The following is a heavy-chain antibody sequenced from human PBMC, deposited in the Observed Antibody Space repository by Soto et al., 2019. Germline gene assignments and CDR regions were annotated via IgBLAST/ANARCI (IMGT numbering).Heavy chain of an antibody. J-gene: IGHJ5*02. V-gene: IGHV1-8*02. Sequence: ASVKVYCKASGYTFTNNDVSWVRQATGQGLEWMGWMNPGSGDTGYAQKFQGRVTMTRDISIATAYMELNSLTSEDTAIYYCARMESFGSLNWFDPWGQGTLVTSPQ. CDR1: GYTFTNND. CDR3: ARMESFGSLNWFDP. CDR2: MNPGSGDT. D-gene: IGHD5-18*01.